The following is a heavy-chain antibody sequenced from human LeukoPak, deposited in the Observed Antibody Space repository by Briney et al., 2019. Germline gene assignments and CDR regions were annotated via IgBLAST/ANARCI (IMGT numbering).Heavy chain of an antibody. CDR1: GYTFTNYD. V-gene: IGHV1-8*01. Sequence: GASVKLSCKASGYTFTNYDINWVRQATGQGLQWLGWMYPNNDDTDYASKFQDRVTLTWNTSINTAYMELSSLRSEDTAVYYCARAVHDYDSDGYYFGYYFDSWGQGTLVTVSS. CDR2: MYPNNDDT. J-gene: IGHJ4*02. D-gene: IGHD3-22*01. CDR3: ARAVHDYDSDGYYFGYYFDS.